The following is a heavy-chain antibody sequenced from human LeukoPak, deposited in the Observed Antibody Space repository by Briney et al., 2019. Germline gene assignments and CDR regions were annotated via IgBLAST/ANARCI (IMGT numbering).Heavy chain of an antibody. CDR3: AKSGGGTTKNKYYFDY. V-gene: IGHV3-23*01. Sequence: ETLSLTCTVSGGSVSSGSYYWSWVRQAPGKGLEWVSSISGSGSSTYYADSVKDRFTISRDSSKNTIYLQMSSLRAEDTAVFYCAKSGGGTTKNKYYFDYWGQGTLVTVSS. CDR2: ISGSGSST. CDR1: GGSVSSGSYY. J-gene: IGHJ4*02. D-gene: IGHD3-10*01.